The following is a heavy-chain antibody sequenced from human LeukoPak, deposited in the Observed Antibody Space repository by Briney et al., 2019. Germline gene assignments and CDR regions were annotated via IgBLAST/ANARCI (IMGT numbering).Heavy chain of an antibody. V-gene: IGHV1-8*02. CDR2: MNPNSGNT. D-gene: IGHD3-3*01. J-gene: IGHJ6*02. CDR1: GYTFTSYY. CDR3: ARGPSFWSGYRYYYYGMDV. Sequence: ASVKVSCKASGYTFTSYYMHWVRQAPGQGLEWMGMMNPNSGNTSYAQKFQGRVTMTRNTSKSTAYMELSSLGSEDTAVYYCARGPSFWSGYRYYYYGMDVWGQGTTVTVSS.